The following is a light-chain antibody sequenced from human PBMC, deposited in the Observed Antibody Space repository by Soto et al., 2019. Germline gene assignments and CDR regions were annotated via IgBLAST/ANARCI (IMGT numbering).Light chain of an antibody. Sequence: EVVMTQSPATLSLSPGERATLSCRASQSVSSDLAWYQQKPGQATRLLIYGASTRAIDIPARFSGGGSGTEFTLTISNLQSEDFGIYYCQQYNDWPPITFGPGTKVDFK. CDR1: QSVSSD. CDR3: QQYNDWPPIT. J-gene: IGKJ3*01. V-gene: IGKV3-15*01. CDR2: GAS.